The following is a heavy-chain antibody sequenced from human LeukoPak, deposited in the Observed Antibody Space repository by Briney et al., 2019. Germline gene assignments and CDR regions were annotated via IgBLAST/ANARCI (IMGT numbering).Heavy chain of an antibody. J-gene: IGHJ4*02. D-gene: IGHD3-10*01. CDR2: LYYRGST. Sequence: SETLSLTCTVSGAFISGSSYYWGWVRQSPGKGLAWIGSLYYRGSTHYNPSLKSRVTISGDTAKNKFSLRLSSVTAADTAVYYCARDGIETMVRGVIGYWGQGTLVTVSS. CDR1: GAFISGSSYY. CDR3: ARDGIETMVRGVIGY. V-gene: IGHV4-39*07.